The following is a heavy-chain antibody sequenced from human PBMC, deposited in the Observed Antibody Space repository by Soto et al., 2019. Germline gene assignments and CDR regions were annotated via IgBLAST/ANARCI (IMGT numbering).Heavy chain of an antibody. D-gene: IGHD4-17*01. CDR3: ARGSQWFAVTTD. CDR2: MNPNSGDT. V-gene: IGHV1-8*01. Sequence: QVQLVQSGAEVKKPGASVKVSCKASGYTFTSYDINWVRQATGQGLEWMGWMNPNSGDTGYAQKFQGRVTMTRNTSISTAYMERSSLRSEDTAVYYCARGSQWFAVTTDWGQGTLVTVSS. J-gene: IGHJ4*02. CDR1: GYTFTSYD.